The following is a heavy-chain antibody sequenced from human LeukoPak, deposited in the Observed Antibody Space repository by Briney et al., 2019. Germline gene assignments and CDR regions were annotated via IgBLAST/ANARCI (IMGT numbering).Heavy chain of an antibody. V-gene: IGHV4-4*07. CDR3: ARDPEGHGYYFDY. J-gene: IGHJ4*02. Sequence: SETLSLTCTVSGGSTSNYFCTWLRQSAGKGLEWIGRIHTSGSTNYNPSLKSRVSMSVDTSKNQFSLRLSSVTAADTAVYYCARDPEGHGYYFDYWGQGALVTVSS. CDR1: GGSTSNYF. CDR2: IHTSGST. D-gene: IGHD3-3*01.